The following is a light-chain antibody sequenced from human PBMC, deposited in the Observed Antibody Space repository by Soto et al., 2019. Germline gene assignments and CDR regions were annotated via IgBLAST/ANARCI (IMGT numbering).Light chain of an antibody. V-gene: IGKV3-11*01. Sequence: EIVLTQSPATRSLSPGERATLSCRASQSVSSYLAWYQQKPGQPPRLLIYDASNRATGIPARFSGSGSGTDFTLTISSLEPEDFAVYYCQQRSNWPSTFGQGTRLEIK. CDR2: DAS. CDR1: QSVSSY. J-gene: IGKJ5*01. CDR3: QQRSNWPST.